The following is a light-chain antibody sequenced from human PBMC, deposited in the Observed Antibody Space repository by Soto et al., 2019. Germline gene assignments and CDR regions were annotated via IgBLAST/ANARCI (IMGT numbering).Light chain of an antibody. Sequence: EIVMTQSPATLSVSPGERVTLSCRASQSVASNVAWYQQKPGQAPRLLIYGASTRATGIPARVSGSGSGTEVSLTISSLQSEDCAVYYFQQVSNWPFTFGQGTNLEIK. J-gene: IGKJ2*01. V-gene: IGKV3-15*01. CDR1: QSVASN. CDR3: QQVSNWPFT. CDR2: GAS.